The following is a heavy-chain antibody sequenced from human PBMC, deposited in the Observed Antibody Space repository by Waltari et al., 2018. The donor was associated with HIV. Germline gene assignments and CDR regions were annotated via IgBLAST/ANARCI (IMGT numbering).Heavy chain of an antibody. V-gene: IGHV1-2*02. D-gene: IGHD3-10*01. CDR1: GYAFPGFD. CDR3: ARDPSYGFGENDY. J-gene: IGHJ4*02. CDR2: INPKTGDT. Sequence: QVQLVESGAEVKKPGASLKVSCKDSGYAFPGFDIHWVRQAPGQGLEWVGWINPKTGDTNFAQKFQGRVTMTRDTSISTAYMELSRLTSDDTAVYYCARDPSYGFGENDYWGQGTLFTVSS.